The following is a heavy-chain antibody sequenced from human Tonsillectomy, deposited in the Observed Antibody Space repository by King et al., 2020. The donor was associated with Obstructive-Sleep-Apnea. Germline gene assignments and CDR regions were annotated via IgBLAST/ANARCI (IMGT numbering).Heavy chain of an antibody. CDR2: ISFDVYNK. CDR3: AKYENSGGGAWYPLDY. J-gene: IGHJ4*02. CDR1: GFTFPNYG. Sequence: VQLVESGGGVVQPGRSLRLSCAASGFTFPNYGMHWVRQAPGKGLVWVAVISFDVYNKFYTDSVHGRFIISRDNSKNTLYLQMNSLRVEDTAMYFCAKYENSGGGAWYPLDYWGQGILVTVSS. V-gene: IGHV3-30*18. D-gene: IGHD3-22*01.